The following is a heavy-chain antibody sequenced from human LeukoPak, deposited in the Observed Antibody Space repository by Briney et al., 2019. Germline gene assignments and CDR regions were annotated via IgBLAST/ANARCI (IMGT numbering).Heavy chain of an antibody. V-gene: IGHV3-30-3*01. CDR1: GFTFSSYA. J-gene: IGHJ4*02. CDR3: SRDASQGAFFDY. CDR2: ISYDGSNK. Sequence: GGSLRLSCAASGFTFSSYAMHWVRQAPGKGLEWVAVISYDGSNKYYADPVKSRFTISRDNSKNTLYLQMNSPRAEDTAAYYCSRDASQGAFFDYWRQGAMVGVCS. D-gene: IGHD1-26*01.